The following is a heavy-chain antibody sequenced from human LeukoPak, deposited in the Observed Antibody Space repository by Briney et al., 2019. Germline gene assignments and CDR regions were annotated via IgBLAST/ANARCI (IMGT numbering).Heavy chain of an antibody. CDR1: GGTFSSYA. CDR3: AGEGDGYQYYFDY. V-gene: IGHV1-69*13. D-gene: IGHD5-24*01. CDR2: IIPIFGTA. Sequence: SVKVSCKASGGTFSSYAISWVRQAPGQGLEWMGGIIPIFGTANYAQKFQGRVTITADESTSTAYMELSRLRSGDTAVYFCAGEGDGYQYYFDYGGEGTLLTVSS. J-gene: IGHJ4*02.